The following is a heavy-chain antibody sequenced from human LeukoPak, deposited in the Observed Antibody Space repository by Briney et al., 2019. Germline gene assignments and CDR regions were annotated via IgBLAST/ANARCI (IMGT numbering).Heavy chain of an antibody. CDR1: GGSITSSSYY. Sequence: SETLSLTCSVSGGSITSSSYYWAWIRQPPEKGLEWIGSIYYTGGTYYSPSLKSRVTISVDTSKNQFSLKLSSVTAADTAVYYCAKKLAAGPYYFDYWGQGTLVTVSS. D-gene: IGHD6-13*01. V-gene: IGHV4-39*07. J-gene: IGHJ4*02. CDR2: IYYTGGT. CDR3: AKKLAAGPYYFDY.